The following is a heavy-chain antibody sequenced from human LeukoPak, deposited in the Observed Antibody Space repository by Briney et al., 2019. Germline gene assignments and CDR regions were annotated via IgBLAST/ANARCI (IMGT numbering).Heavy chain of an antibody. V-gene: IGHV3-53*01. CDR2: IYSGGST. Sequence: GGSLRLSCAASGFTVSSNYMGWVRQAPGKGLEWVSVIYSGGSTYYADSVGGRFTISRDNAKNSLYLQMNSLRAEDTAVYYCARAKTGSGTYFDPWGQGTLVTVSS. CDR1: GFTVSSNY. J-gene: IGHJ5*01. D-gene: IGHD4/OR15-4a*01. CDR3: ARAKTGSGTYFDP.